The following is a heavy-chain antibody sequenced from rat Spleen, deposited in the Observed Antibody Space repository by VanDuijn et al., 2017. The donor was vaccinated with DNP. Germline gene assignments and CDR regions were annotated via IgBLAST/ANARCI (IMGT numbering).Heavy chain of an antibody. CDR2: VNTGSGGT. Sequence: QVQLQQSGAELATPGSSVKISCKASGYTFTSSYMGWMKQTTGQGLEFIGYVNTGSGGTNYNERFKGKATLTVDKSSSKAFMQLSSLTPDDSAVYYCARRRLPYWYFDFWGPGTMVTVSS. D-gene: IGHD1-4*01. CDR1: GYTFTSSY. V-gene: IGHV1-43*01. CDR3: ARRRLPYWYFDF. J-gene: IGHJ1*01.